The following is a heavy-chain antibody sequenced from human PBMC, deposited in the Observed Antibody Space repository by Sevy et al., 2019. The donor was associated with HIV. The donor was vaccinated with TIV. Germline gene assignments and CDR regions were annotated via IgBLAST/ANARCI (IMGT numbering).Heavy chain of an antibody. J-gene: IGHJ4*02. CDR1: GDSINTYY. CDR2: VSHSGNT. CDR3: ARLRWDLVVVPGATPGWYFDY. Sequence: SETLSLTCTVSGDSINTYYWSWIRQPPGKGLEWIGYVSHSGNTNYSPSLKSRVSMSLDTSRNQFSLKVKSVTAADTAVYYCARLRWDLVVVPGATPGWYFDYWVQGTLVTVSS. V-gene: IGHV4-59*08. D-gene: IGHD2-2*01.